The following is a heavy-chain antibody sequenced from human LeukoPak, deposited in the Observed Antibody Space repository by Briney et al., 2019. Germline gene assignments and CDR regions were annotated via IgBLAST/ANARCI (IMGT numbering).Heavy chain of an antibody. CDR1: GGSISSSDYY. Sequence: RPSETLSLTCTVSGGSISSSDYYWGWIRQPPGKGLEWIGSIYYGGSTYYNPSLKSRATISVDTSMNQFSLKLSFVTTADTAVYYCARALGYCSGGSCTRGYNWFDPWGQGTLVTVPS. D-gene: IGHD2-15*01. CDR3: ARALGYCSGGSCTRGYNWFDP. CDR2: IYYGGST. J-gene: IGHJ5*02. V-gene: IGHV4-39*01.